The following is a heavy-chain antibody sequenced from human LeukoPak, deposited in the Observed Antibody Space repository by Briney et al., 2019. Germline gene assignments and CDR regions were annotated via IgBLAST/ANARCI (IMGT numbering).Heavy chain of an antibody. Sequence: GGSLRLSCAASGFTLNNYAMSWVRQAPGKGLEWVSDMGGSGGSTYYADSVKGRFTISRDNSKNTLYLQMDSLRAEDTAVYYCASDGLITMIVVVITWLLNYWGQGTLVTASS. CDR2: MGGSGGST. CDR3: ASDGLITMIVVVITWLLNY. J-gene: IGHJ4*02. D-gene: IGHD3-22*01. CDR1: GFTLNNYA. V-gene: IGHV3-23*01.